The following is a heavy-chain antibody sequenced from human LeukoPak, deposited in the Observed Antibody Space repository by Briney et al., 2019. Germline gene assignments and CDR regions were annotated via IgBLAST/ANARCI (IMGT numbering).Heavy chain of an antibody. CDR1: GFTFSSYA. CDR2: ISGSGGST. Sequence: PGGSLRLSCAASGFTFSSYAMSWVRQAPGKGLEWVSAISGSGGSTYYADSVKGRFTISRDDSKNTLYLQMNSLRAEDTAVYYCAKVPGGIVRQQLVPWDAFDIWGQGTMVTVSS. J-gene: IGHJ3*02. CDR3: AKVPGGIVRQQLVPWDAFDI. V-gene: IGHV3-23*01. D-gene: IGHD6-13*01.